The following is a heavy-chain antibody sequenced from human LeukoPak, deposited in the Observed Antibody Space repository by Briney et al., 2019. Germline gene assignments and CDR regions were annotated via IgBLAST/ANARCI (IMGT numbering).Heavy chain of an antibody. Sequence: PGGSLRLSCAASGFTFSSYGMHWVRQAPGKGLEWVAVIWYDGSNKYYADSVKGRFTISRDNSKNTLYLQMNSLRAEDTAVYYCASMKGYCSGGSCYVADYWGQGTLVTVSS. CDR3: ASMKGYCSGGSCYVADY. CDR2: IWYDGSNK. V-gene: IGHV3-33*08. CDR1: GFTFSSYG. D-gene: IGHD2-15*01. J-gene: IGHJ4*02.